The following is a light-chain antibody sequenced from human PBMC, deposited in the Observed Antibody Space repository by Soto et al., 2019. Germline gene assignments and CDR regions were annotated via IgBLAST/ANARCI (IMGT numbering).Light chain of an antibody. CDR2: EVT. V-gene: IGLV2-8*01. CDR1: SSDVGGYDH. CDR3: SSDAGNYNYV. J-gene: IGLJ1*01. Sequence: TQPPSASGSPGQSVTIPCTGTSSDVGGYDHVSWYQQHPGKAPKLMIYEVTKRPAGVPDRFSGSKSGNTASLTVSGLQAEDEADYYCSSDAGNYNYVFGTGTKVTVL.